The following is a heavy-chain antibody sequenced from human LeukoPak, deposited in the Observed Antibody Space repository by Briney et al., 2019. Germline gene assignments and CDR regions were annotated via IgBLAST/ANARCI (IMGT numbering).Heavy chain of an antibody. D-gene: IGHD3-22*01. J-gene: IGHJ4*02. CDR3: ARVDSSGYYYYFDY. CDR1: GFTFSSYG. Sequence: GGSLRLSCAASGFTFSSYGMHWVRQAPGKGLEWVAVIWYDGSNKYYADSVKGRFTISRDNSKNTLYLQMNSLRAEDTAVYYCARVDSSGYYYYFDYWGQGTLVTVSS. V-gene: IGHV3-33*01. CDR2: IWYDGSNK.